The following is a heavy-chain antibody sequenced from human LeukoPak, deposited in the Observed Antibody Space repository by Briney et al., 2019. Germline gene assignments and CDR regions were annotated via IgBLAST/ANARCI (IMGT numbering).Heavy chain of an antibody. CDR3: ARGYYGMDV. CDR2: IYSGGNT. J-gene: IGHJ6*02. Sequence: GGSLRLSCAVSGFTVSHNFMSWVRQAPGKGLEWVSVIYSGGNTYYADSVKGRFVISRDNSKNSLYLQMNSLRVEDMAVYYCARGYYGMDVWGQGTTVTVS. V-gene: IGHV3-66*01. CDR1: GFTVSHNF.